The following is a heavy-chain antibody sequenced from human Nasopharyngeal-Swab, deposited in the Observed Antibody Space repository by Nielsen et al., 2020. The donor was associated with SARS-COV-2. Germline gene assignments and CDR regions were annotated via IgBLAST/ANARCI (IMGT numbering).Heavy chain of an antibody. CDR1: GFTFSSYN. CDR3: AVVAGTGH. V-gene: IGHV3-21*04. CDR2: ITTSSSYI. Sequence: GESLKISCAASGFTFSSYNMNWVRQAPGKGLEWVSSITTSSSYIYYADSVKGRFTISRDNSKNTLYLQMNSLRAEDTAVYYCAVVAGTGHWGQGTLVTVSS. D-gene: IGHD6-19*01. J-gene: IGHJ1*01.